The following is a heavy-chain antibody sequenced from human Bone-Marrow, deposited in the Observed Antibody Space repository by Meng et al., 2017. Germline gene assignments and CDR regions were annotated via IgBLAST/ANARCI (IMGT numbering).Heavy chain of an antibody. J-gene: IGHJ3*02. CDR3: ASRELGIEGNDAFDI. D-gene: IGHD7-27*01. V-gene: IGHV1-18*01. CDR1: GYTFTSYG. Sequence: ASVKVSCKASGYTFTSYGISWGRQAPGQGLEGMGWISAYNGNTNYAQKLQGRVTMTTDTSTSTAYMELRSLRSDDTAVYYCASRELGIEGNDAFDIWGQGTMVTVSS. CDR2: ISAYNGNT.